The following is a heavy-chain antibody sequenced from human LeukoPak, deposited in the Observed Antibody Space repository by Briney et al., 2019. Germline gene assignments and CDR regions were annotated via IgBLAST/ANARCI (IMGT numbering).Heavy chain of an antibody. Sequence: PGGSLRLSCAASRFTFSSYSMSWVRQAPGKGLEWVSSISSSGGTTYYANSVKGRFTISRDNSKNTLYLQMNSLRADDTAVYYCAKEAADIVVVPAAMMDSWGQGTLVTVSS. J-gene: IGHJ5*01. V-gene: IGHV3-23*01. CDR1: RFTFSSYS. CDR3: AKEAADIVVVPAAMMDS. CDR2: ISSSGGTT. D-gene: IGHD2-2*01.